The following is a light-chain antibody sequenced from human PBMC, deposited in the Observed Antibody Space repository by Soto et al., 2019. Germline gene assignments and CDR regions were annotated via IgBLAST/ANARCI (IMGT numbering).Light chain of an antibody. CDR3: QQRHMWPIT. V-gene: IGKV3-11*01. CDR1: QSFRGL. J-gene: IGKJ5*01. CDR2: DAY. Sequence: EVVLTQSPVTLSFSPGERATLSCRASQSFRGLLAWYQQKPGQAPRLLIYDAYKRATGIPPRFSGSGSGTDFTLTISSLEPEDSAVYYCQQRHMWPITFGQGTRLEIK.